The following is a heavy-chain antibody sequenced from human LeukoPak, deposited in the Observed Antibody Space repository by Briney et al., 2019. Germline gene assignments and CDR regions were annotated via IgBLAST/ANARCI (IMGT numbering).Heavy chain of an antibody. D-gene: IGHD3-10*01. CDR1: GHTFTGYY. V-gene: IGHV1-8*03. CDR3: ARGGGVRGVFKYYYYMDV. Sequence: GASVKVSCKASGHTFTGYYMHWVRQAPGQGLEWMGWMNPNSGNTGYAQKFQGRVTITRNTSISTAYMELSSLRSEDTAVYYCARGGGVRGVFKYYYYMDVWGKGTTVTVSS. CDR2: MNPNSGNT. J-gene: IGHJ6*03.